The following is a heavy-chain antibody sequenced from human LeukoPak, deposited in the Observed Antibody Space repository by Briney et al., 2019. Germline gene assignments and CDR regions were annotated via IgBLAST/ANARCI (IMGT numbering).Heavy chain of an antibody. CDR2: ISSSGSTI. V-gene: IGHV3-48*03. D-gene: IGHD3-9*01. J-gene: IGHJ6*02. Sequence: GGSLRLSCAASGFTFSSYEMNWVRQAPGKGLEWVSYISSSGSTIYYAGSVKGRFTISRDNAKNSLYLQMNSLRAEDTAVYYCARELRYFDWSLNYYGMDVWGQGTTVTVSS. CDR1: GFTFSSYE. CDR3: ARELRYFDWSLNYYGMDV.